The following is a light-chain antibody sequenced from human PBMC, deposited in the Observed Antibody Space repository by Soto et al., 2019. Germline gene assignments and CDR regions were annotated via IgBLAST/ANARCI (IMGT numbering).Light chain of an antibody. CDR2: EVS. V-gene: IGLV2-14*01. CDR1: SSDVGAHNF. Sequence: QSALTQPASVSGSPGQAITISCIGSSSDVGAHNFVSWYQHHPGKAPKLMIYEVSNRPSGVSNRFSGSKSGNTASLTISGLQAEDEADYYCNSYTSSNTYVFGSGTKLTVL. J-gene: IGLJ1*01. CDR3: NSYTSSNTYV.